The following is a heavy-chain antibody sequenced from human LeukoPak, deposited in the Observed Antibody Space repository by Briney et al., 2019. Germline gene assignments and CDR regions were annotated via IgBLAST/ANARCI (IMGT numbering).Heavy chain of an antibody. D-gene: IGHD1-26*01. Sequence: SETLSLTCAVYGGSFSGYYWSWIRQPPGKGLERIGEINHSGSTNYNPSLKSRVTISVDTSKNQFSLKLSSVTAADTAVYYCARRQKVGATHFDYWGQGTLVAVSS. CDR2: INHSGST. CDR1: GGSFSGYY. CDR3: ARRQKVGATHFDY. J-gene: IGHJ4*02. V-gene: IGHV4-34*01.